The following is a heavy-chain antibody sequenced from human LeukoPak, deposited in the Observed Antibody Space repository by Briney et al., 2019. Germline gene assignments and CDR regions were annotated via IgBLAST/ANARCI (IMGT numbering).Heavy chain of an antibody. CDR1: GYTFTSYY. CDR2: IYPSGGST. J-gene: IGHJ3*02. Sequence: WSSVKVSCKASGYTFTSYYMHWVRQAPGQGLEWMGIIYPSGGSTSYAQKFQGRVTMTRDTSTSTVYMEPSSLRSEDTAVYYCARGITMIVVVHPGRAFDIWGQGTMVTVSS. CDR3: ARGITMIVVVHPGRAFDI. V-gene: IGHV1-46*01. D-gene: IGHD3-22*01.